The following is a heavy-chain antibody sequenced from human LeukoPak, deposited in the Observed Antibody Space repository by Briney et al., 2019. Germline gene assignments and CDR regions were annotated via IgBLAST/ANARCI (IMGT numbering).Heavy chain of an antibody. J-gene: IGHJ5*02. CDR3: ATDGAGFDT. Sequence: GGSLRLSCAASGFTFNDCYMSWIRQAPGKGLEWLSYINIGGTNTHYADSVKGRFTISRDNAKKSLYLEMNNLRAEDTAVYYCATDGAGFDTWGQGVLVTVSS. CDR1: GFTFNDCY. V-gene: IGHV3-11*01. CDR2: INIGGTNT.